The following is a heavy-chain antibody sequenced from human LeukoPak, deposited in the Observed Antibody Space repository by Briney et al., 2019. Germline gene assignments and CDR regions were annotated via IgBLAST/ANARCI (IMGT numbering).Heavy chain of an antibody. Sequence: SQTLSLTCAVSGGSISSGGYSWSWIRQPAGKGLEWIGRIYSTGSTNYSPSLKSRVTMSVDKSKNQFSLNLSSVTAADTAVYYCARGIADPYSFDSWGQGTLVTVSS. D-gene: IGHD6-13*01. CDR1: GGSISSGGYS. V-gene: IGHV4-61*02. CDR2: IYSTGST. J-gene: IGHJ4*02. CDR3: ARGIADPYSFDS.